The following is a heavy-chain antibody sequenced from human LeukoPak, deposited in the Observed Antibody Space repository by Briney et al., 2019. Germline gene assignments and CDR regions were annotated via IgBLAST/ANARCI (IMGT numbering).Heavy chain of an antibody. V-gene: IGHV3-48*03. CDR2: ITSSAGTI. Sequence: GGSLRLSCAASGFTFSSFEMNWVRQAPGKGLEWVSYITSSAGTIYYSESVKGRFTISRDNAKNSLVLQMNSLRAEDTAVYYCARKVLSGSRYFDYWGQGALVTVSS. D-gene: IGHD1-26*01. J-gene: IGHJ4*02. CDR3: ARKVLSGSRYFDY. CDR1: GFTFSSFE.